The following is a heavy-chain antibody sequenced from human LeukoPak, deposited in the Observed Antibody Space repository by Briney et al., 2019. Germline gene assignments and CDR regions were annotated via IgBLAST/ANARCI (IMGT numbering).Heavy chain of an antibody. CDR1: GGSISTYY. CDR3: ARDNTNWYNWNDRRVYGMDV. CDR2: IYYSRGT. J-gene: IGHJ6*02. Sequence: PSETLSLTCPVSGGSISTYYWSWIRQPPGKGREWIGYIYYSRGTLYNPSLNSRVTISVDTSKNQFSLKLSSVTAEDPAVHYCARDNTNWYNWNDRRVYGMDVWGQGTTVTVSS. V-gene: IGHV4-59*01. D-gene: IGHD1-20*01.